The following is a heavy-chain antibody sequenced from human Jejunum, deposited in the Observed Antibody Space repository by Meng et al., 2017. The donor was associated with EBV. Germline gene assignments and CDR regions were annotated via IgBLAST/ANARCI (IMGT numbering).Heavy chain of an antibody. CDR1: GYIFTNYG. J-gene: IGHJ4*02. D-gene: IGHD3-3*01. CDR2: ISPYNGNT. V-gene: IGHV1-18*01. CDR3: ARDVLHYDFWSGYFDH. Sequence: QDQLVQSGAEVTKPGASVKGACTASGYIFTNYGISWVRQAPGQGLEWMGWISPYNGNTDSAQKFQGRVTMTTDTSTNTAYMELRSLSSDDTAVYFCARDVLHYDFWSGYFDHWGQGTLVTVAS.